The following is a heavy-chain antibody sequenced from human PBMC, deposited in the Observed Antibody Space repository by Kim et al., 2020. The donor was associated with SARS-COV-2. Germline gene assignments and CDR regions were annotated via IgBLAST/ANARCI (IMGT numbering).Heavy chain of an antibody. J-gene: IGHJ4*02. CDR3: ARSDYYDSSGRDY. CDR2: ISSSSTV. D-gene: IGHD3-22*01. Sequence: GGSLRLSCAASGFTFSSYRMNWVRQAPGKGLEWVSYISSSSTVYYADSVKGRFTISRDNAKNSLYLQMNSLRDEDTAVYYCARSDYYDSSGRDYWGQGTLVTVSS. CDR1: GFTFSSYR. V-gene: IGHV3-48*02.